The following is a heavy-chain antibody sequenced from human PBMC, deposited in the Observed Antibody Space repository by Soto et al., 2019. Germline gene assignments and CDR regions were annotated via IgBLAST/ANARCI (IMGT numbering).Heavy chain of an antibody. CDR3: ARVRGRSFFY. Sequence: SETLSLTCTVSGGSISSGGYYWSWIRQHPGKGLEWIGYIYCSGSTYYNPSLKSRVTISVDTSKNQFSLKLSSVTAADTAVYYCARVRGRSFFYWGQGTLVTVSS. CDR2: IYCSGST. J-gene: IGHJ4*02. D-gene: IGHD1-26*01. CDR1: GGSISSGGYY. V-gene: IGHV4-31*03.